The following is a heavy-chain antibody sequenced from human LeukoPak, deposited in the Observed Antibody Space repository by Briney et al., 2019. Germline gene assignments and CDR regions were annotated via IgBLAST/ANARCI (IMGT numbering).Heavy chain of an antibody. J-gene: IGHJ4*02. D-gene: IGHD6-19*01. CDR3: ARDPYSSGLHY. V-gene: IGHV3-7*01. CDR2: IKQDGSEK. Sequence: GGSLRLSCAASRFTFSSYWMSWVRQAPGKGLEWVANIKQDGSEKYYVDSVKGRFTISRDNAKNSLYLQMNSLRAEDTAVYYCARDPYSSGLHYWGQGTLVTVSS. CDR1: RFTFSSYW.